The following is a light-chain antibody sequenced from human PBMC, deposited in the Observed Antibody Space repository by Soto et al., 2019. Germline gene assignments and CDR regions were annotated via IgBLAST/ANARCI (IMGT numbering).Light chain of an antibody. Sequence: EIVLTQSPDTLSLSPGERATLSCRASQSVSSSFLAWYQQNPGQAPRLLIYGASSRATGIPDRFSGSGSGADFTLSISRLEPEDFAVYYCQQYSSSPETFGQGTKVDIK. CDR1: QSVSSSF. CDR2: GAS. CDR3: QQYSSSPET. V-gene: IGKV3-20*01. J-gene: IGKJ1*01.